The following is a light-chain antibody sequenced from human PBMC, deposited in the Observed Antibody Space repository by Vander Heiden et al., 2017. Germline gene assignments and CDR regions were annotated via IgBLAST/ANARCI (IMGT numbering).Light chain of an antibody. Sequence: DIQVTQSPSTLSASVGDTVTITCRASENIVRWLAWYQQKPGKAPKLLIYDASSLERGVPSRFSGSGFGTEFTLTISSLEPADFTTYYCQQYNGYFKTFGQGTKLEIK. J-gene: IGKJ2*01. CDR3: QQYNGYFKT. CDR2: DAS. V-gene: IGKV1-5*01. CDR1: ENIVRW.